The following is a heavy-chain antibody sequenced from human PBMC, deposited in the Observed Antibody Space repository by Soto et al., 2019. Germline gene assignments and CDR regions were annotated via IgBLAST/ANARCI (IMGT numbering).Heavy chain of an antibody. V-gene: IGHV4-30-4*01. CDR3: ASERPDGARLDP. Sequence: QVQLQESGPGLVKPSQTLSLTCTVSGGSISSGDYYWSWIRQPPGKGLEWSGYIYHSGSTYYNPSLKSRVTISVDTSKNQFALKLSSVTAADTAVYYCASERPDGARLDPWGQGTLVTVSS. J-gene: IGHJ5*02. CDR2: IYHSGST. D-gene: IGHD6-6*01. CDR1: GGSISSGDYY.